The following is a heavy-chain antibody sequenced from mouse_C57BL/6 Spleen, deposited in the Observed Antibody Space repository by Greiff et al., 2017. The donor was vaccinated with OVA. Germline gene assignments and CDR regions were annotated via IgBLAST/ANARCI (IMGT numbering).Heavy chain of an antibody. Sequence: QVQLQQPGAELVRPGSSVQLSCKASGYTFTSYWLDWVKQRPGQGLEWIGNIYPSDSETHYNQKFKDKATLTVDKSSSTAYMQLRSLTAEDSAVYYGARDRDGYQFAYWGKGTLVNVSA. CDR2: IYPSDSET. V-gene: IGHV1-61*01. J-gene: IGHJ3*01. CDR1: GYTFTSYW. D-gene: IGHD2-3*01. CDR3: ARDRDGYQFAY.